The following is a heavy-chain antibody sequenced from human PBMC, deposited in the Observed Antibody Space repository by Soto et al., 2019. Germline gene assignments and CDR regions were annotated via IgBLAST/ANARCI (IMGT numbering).Heavy chain of an antibody. CDR3: ARSYYDFWSGYYFPSSYFYYYMDV. Sequence: SETLSLTCTVPGASISSSSYYWGWIRQPPGKGLEWIGSIYYSGSTYYNPSLKSRVTISVDTSKNQFSLKLSSVTAADTAVYYCARSYYDFWSGYYFPSSYFYYYMDVWGKGTTVTVSS. V-gene: IGHV4-39*01. J-gene: IGHJ6*03. CDR2: IYYSGST. CDR1: GASISSSSYY. D-gene: IGHD3-3*01.